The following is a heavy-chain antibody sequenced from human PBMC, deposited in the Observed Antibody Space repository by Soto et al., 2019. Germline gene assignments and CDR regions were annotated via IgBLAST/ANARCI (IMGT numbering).Heavy chain of an antibody. CDR1: GGSFSGYY. CDR2: INHSGST. D-gene: IGHD2-2*01. J-gene: IGHJ4*02. Sequence: SETLSLTCAVYGGSFSGYYWSWIRQPPGKGLEWIGEINHSGSTNYNPSLKSRVTISVDTSKNQFSLKLSSVTAADTAVYYCARGRVRVVPAATTYFDYWGQGTLVTVSS. V-gene: IGHV4-34*01. CDR3: ARGRVRVVPAATTYFDY.